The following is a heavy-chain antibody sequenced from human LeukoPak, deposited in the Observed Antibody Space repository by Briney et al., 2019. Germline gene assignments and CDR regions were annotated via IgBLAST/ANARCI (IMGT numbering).Heavy chain of an antibody. CDR3: ARAPEWGKSNYYYYMDV. J-gene: IGHJ6*03. D-gene: IGHD1-26*01. V-gene: IGHV1-8*01. CDR1: GYTFTSYE. CDR2: MNPNSGNT. Sequence: ASVKVSCKASGYTFTSYEINWVRQATGQVLEWMGWMNPNSGNTGYAQKFQGRVTMTRNTSISTAYMELSSLRSEDTAMYYCARAPEWGKSNYYYYMDVWGKGTTVTVSS.